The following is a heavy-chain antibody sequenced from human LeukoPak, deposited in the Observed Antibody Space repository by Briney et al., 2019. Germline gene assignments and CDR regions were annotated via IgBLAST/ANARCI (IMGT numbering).Heavy chain of an antibody. CDR1: GFTFSSYW. Sequence: GGSLRLSCAASGFTFSSYWMSWVRQAPGKGLEWVANIKQDGSEKYYVDSVKGRFTISRDNAKNSLYLQMNSLRAEDTAVYYGARNERIELRLYAPTPYDYMDVWGKGTTVTVSS. D-gene: IGHD2-8*01. CDR2: IKQDGSEK. CDR3: ARNERIELRLYAPTPYDYMDV. J-gene: IGHJ6*03. V-gene: IGHV3-7*01.